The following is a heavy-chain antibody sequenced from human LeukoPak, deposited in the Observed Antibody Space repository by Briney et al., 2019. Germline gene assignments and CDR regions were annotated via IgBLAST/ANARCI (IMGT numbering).Heavy chain of an antibody. CDR2: IKQDGGEK. Sequence: GGSLRLSCAASGFTFSSYWMSWVRQAPGKGLEWVANIKQDGGEKYYVDSVKGRFTISRDNAKNSLYLQMNSLRAEDTAVYYCASTRMDYYDSSGEFDYWGQGTLVTVSS. V-gene: IGHV3-7*01. J-gene: IGHJ4*02. CDR3: ASTRMDYYDSSGEFDY. CDR1: GFTFSSYW. D-gene: IGHD3-22*01.